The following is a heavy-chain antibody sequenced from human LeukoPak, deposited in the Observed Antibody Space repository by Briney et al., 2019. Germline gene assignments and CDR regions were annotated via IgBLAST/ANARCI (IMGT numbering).Heavy chain of an antibody. CDR1: GGTFSSYA. J-gene: IGHJ6*02. CDR3: ARDPPFNPAPLGMDV. Sequence: SVKVSCKASGGTFSSYAISWVRQAPGQGLEWMGGIIPIFGTANYAQKFQGRVTITADESTSTAYMELGSLRSEDTAVYYCARDPPFNPAPLGMDVWGQGTTVTVSS. V-gene: IGHV1-69*13. CDR2: IIPIFGTA.